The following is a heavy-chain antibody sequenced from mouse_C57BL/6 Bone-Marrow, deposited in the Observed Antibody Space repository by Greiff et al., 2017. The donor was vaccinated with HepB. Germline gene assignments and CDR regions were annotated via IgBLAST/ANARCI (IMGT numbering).Heavy chain of an antibody. J-gene: IGHJ4*01. CDR2: ISYSGST. D-gene: IGHD1-1*01. V-gene: IGHV3-8*01. Sequence: VQLKESGPGLAKPSQTLSLTCSVTGYSITSDYWNWIRKFPGNKLEYMGYISYSGSTYYNPSLKSRISITRDTSKNQYYLQLNSVTTEDTATYYCARGDYYGTGLAYAMDYWGQGTSVTVSS. CDR1: GYSITSDY. CDR3: ARGDYYGTGLAYAMDY.